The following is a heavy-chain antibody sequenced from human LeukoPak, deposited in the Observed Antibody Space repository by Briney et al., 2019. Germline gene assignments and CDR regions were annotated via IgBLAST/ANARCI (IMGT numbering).Heavy chain of an antibody. J-gene: IGHJ4*02. CDR2: ISAYNGNT. V-gene: IGHV1-18*01. CDR1: GKTFTALV. D-gene: IGHD3-22*01. CDR3: ARDGSVSSGYPNY. Sequence: GASVKVSCKASGKTFTALVTAGWGRPPEKGLGWMGWISAYNGNTNYAQKLQGRVTMTTDTSTSTAYMELRSLRSDDTAVYYCARDGSVSSGYPNYWGQGTLVTVSS.